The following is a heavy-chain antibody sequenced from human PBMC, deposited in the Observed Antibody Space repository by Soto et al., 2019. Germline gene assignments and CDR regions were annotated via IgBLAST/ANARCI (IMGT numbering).Heavy chain of an antibody. J-gene: IGHJ2*01. CDR3: ARDVFGDDYGNPATEMSYWYFDL. Sequence: EVQLVEAGGGLVKPGGSMRLSCAASGFTFSSYSMKWVRQAPGKGLEWVSSISSSSSYIYYADSVKGRFTISRDNANNSLYLQMNSLRAEDTAVYYCARDVFGDDYGNPATEMSYWYFDLWGRRTLVPVSS. CDR1: GFTFSSYS. D-gene: IGHD4-4*01. V-gene: IGHV3-21*01. CDR2: ISSSSSYI.